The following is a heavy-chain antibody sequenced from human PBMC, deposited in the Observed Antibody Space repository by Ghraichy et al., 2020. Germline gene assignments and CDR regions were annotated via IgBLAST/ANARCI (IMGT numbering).Heavy chain of an antibody. CDR3: ASIEMATEDPYYYYYGMDV. D-gene: IGHD5-24*01. CDR2: IIPIFGTA. CDR1: GGTFSSYA. J-gene: IGHJ6*02. V-gene: IGHV1-69*13. Sequence: SVKVSCKASGGTFSSYAISWVRQAPGQGLEWMGGIIPIFGTANYAQKFQGRVTITADESTSTAYMELSSLRSEDTAVYYCASIEMATEDPYYYYYGMDVWGQGTTVTVSS.